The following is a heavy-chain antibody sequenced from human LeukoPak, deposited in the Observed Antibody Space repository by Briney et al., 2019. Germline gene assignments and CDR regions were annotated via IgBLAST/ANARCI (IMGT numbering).Heavy chain of an antibody. Sequence: GTSVKVSCKTSGFTFSSSAVQWVRQARGQRLEWIGWIVVGSGKTNYAQKFQERVTITRDMSTSTTYMELSSLRSEDTAVYYCAAESGTIVRGVPNWFDPWGQGTLVTVSS. D-gene: IGHD3-10*01. CDR1: GFTFSSSA. CDR2: IVVGSGKT. J-gene: IGHJ5*02. V-gene: IGHV1-58*01. CDR3: AAESGTIVRGVPNWFDP.